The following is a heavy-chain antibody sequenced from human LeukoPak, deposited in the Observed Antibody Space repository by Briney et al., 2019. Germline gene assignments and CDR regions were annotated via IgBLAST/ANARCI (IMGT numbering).Heavy chain of an antibody. V-gene: IGHV4-59*13. J-gene: IGHJ4*02. D-gene: IGHD2-2*01. Sequence: SETLSLTCTVSGGSISSYYWSWIRQPPGKGLEWIGYIYYSGSTNYNPSLKSRVTISVDTSKNQFSLKLSSVTAADTAVYYCARAGVVPAASNFDYWGQGTLVTVSS. CDR1: GGSISSYY. CDR3: ARAGVVPAASNFDY. CDR2: IYYSGST.